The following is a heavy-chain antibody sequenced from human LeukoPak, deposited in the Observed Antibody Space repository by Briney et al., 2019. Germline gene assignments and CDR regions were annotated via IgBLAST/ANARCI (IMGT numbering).Heavy chain of an antibody. V-gene: IGHV3-33*01. D-gene: IGHD3-22*01. CDR1: GFTFSSYG. CDR2: IWYDGSNK. J-gene: IGHJ3*02. Sequence: GGSLRLSCAASGFTFSSYGMHWVRQAPGKGLEWVAVIWYDGSNKYYADSVKGRFTISRDNSKNTLYLQMNSLRAEDTAVYYCAREGYYYDSSGDGDAFDIWGQGTMVAVSS. CDR3: AREGYYYDSSGDGDAFDI.